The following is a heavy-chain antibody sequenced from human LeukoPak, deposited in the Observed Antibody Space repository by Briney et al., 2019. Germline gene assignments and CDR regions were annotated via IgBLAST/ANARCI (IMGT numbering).Heavy chain of an antibody. CDR3: AKGSNFAFDN. V-gene: IGHV3-74*01. CDR2: INPDGTAA. J-gene: IGHJ4*02. D-gene: IGHD1-1*01. Sequence: PGGSLRLSCAASGFSFSNFWMHWVRQAPGMGLVWVSQINPDGTAALYADSVKGRFTISRDNAKNTLYLQTNTLRADDTAVYYGAKGSNFAFDNWGQGILVTVSS. CDR1: GFSFSNFW.